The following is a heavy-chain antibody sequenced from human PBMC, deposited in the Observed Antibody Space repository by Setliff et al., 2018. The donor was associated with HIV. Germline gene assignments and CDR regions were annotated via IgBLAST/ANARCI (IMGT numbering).Heavy chain of an antibody. CDR3: ARTPARKGRGVYYFDY. V-gene: IGHV1-18*01. Sequence: ASVKVSCKASGYTFTTYGITWVRQAPGQGLEWMGWISAYNGNTNYAQKLQGRVTMTTDTSTRTAYIDLRSLKSDDTAVCYCARTPARKGRGVYYFDYWGQGTLVTVSS. CDR2: ISAYNGNT. J-gene: IGHJ4*02. D-gene: IGHD1-26*01. CDR1: GYTFTTYG.